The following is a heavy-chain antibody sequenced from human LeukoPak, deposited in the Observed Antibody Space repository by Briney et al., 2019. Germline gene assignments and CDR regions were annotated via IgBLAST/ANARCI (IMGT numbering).Heavy chain of an antibody. D-gene: IGHD3-3*01. Sequence: PGGSLRLSCSASGFPFINNVGTWVRQAPGRGLDWLSAITASGGSTYYADSVKGRFTISIDNSKNTLYLQMNSLRADDTAVYYCAKTFPYGTTWYGFCDYWGRGALVTVSS. V-gene: IGHV3-23*01. J-gene: IGHJ4*02. CDR3: AKTFPYGTTWYGFCDY. CDR1: GFPFINNV. CDR2: ITASGGST.